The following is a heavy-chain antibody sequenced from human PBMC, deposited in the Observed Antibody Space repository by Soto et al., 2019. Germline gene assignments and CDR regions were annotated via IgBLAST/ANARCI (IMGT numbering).Heavy chain of an antibody. CDR3: ARYCSSTSCYSDYYGMDV. V-gene: IGHV5-10-1*01. J-gene: IGHJ6*02. Sequence: GESLKISCKGSGYSFTSYWISWVRQMPGKGLEWMGRIDPSDSYTNYSPSFQGHVTISADKSISTAYLQWSSLKAADTAMYYCARYCSSTSCYSDYYGMDVWGQGTTVTVSS. CDR2: IDPSDSYT. D-gene: IGHD2-2*01. CDR1: GYSFTSYW.